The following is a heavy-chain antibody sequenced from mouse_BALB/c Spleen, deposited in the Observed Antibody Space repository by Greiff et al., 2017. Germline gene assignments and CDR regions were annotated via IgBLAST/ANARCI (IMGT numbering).Heavy chain of an antibody. V-gene: IGHV2-6-4*01. J-gene: IGHJ4*01. CDR1: GFSLSRYS. D-gene: IGHD2-3*01. CDR2: IWGGGGT. Sequence: VQRVESGPGLVAPSQSLSITCTVSGFSLSRYSVHWVRQPPGKGLEWLGMIWGGGGTDYNSALKSRLSISKDNSKSQVFLKMNSLQTDDTAMYYCARNLDDGYSYAMDYWGQGTSVTVSS. CDR3: ARNLDDGYSYAMDY.